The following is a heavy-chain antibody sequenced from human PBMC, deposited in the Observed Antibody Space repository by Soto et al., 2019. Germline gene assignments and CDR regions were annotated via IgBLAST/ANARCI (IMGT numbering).Heavy chain of an antibody. D-gene: IGHD4-17*01. J-gene: IGHJ4*02. Sequence: QVQLVQSGAEVKKSGASVKVSCKASGYTFTSHDINWVRQAAGQGLEWMGWMNPNSGNTGYAQKFQGRVTMTRNTTISTAYMELSSMRSEDTAVYYCARWDYGDYARFDYWGQGTLVTVSS. CDR1: GYTFTSHD. CDR2: MNPNSGNT. CDR3: ARWDYGDYARFDY. V-gene: IGHV1-8*01.